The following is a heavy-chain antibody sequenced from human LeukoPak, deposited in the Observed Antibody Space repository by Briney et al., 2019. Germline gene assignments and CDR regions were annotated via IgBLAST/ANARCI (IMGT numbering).Heavy chain of an antibody. CDR1: GFTFRDYY. CDR3: AKKLLWFGDPLGY. D-gene: IGHD3-10*01. Sequence: PGGSLRLSCAASGFTFRDYYMSWIRQAPGKGLEWVSYISSSGSTIYYADSVKGRFTISRDNSKNTLYLQMNSLRAEDTAVYYCAKKLLWFGDPLGYWGQGTLVTVSS. J-gene: IGHJ4*02. CDR2: ISSSGSTI. V-gene: IGHV3-11*01.